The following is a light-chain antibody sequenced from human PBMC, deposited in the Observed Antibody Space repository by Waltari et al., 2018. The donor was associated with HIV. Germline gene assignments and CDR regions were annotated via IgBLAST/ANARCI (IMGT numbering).Light chain of an antibody. J-gene: IGLJ2*01. CDR1: SSNIGAGYA. Sequence: QSVLTQPPSVSGAPGQRVTFSCTGCSSNIGAGYAVHWYQQLPGTAPKLLIFGNSNRPSGVPDRFSGSKSGTSASLAITGLQAEDEADYYCQSYDSSLRGSVFGGGTKLTVL. V-gene: IGLV1-40*01. CDR3: QSYDSSLRGSV. CDR2: GNS.